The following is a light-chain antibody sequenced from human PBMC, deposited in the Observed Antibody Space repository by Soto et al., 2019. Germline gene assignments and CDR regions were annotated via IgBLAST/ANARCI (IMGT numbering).Light chain of an antibody. J-gene: IGKJ1*01. CDR1: QSISSN. CDR2: RAS. V-gene: IGKV3-15*01. CDR3: QRYNNWPPWT. Sequence: DIVMTQSPATLSVSPGERATLSCRASQSISSNLAWYQQKPGQAPRLLIYRASTRATGIPARFSGSGSGTDFTLTISSLLSEDVAIYYCQRYNNWPPWTFGQGTKVEIK.